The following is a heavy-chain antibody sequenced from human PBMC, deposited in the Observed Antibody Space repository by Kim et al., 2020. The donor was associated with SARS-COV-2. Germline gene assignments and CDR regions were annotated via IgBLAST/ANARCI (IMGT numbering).Heavy chain of an antibody. V-gene: IGHV4-34*01. CDR1: GGSFSGYY. D-gene: IGHD5-18*01. CDR2: INHSGST. CDR3: ARVSIYSYGH. Sequence: SETLSLTCAVYGGSFSGYYWSWIRQPPGKGLEWIGEINHSGSTNYNPSLKSRVTISVDTSKNQFSLKLSSVTAADTAVYYCARVSIYSYGHWGQGTLVTVSS. J-gene: IGHJ4*02.